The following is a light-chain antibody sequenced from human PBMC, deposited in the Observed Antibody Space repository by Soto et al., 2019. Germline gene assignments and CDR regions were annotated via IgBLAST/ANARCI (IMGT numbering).Light chain of an antibody. CDR1: NSDVGKYDI. J-gene: IGLJ3*02. Sequence: QSVLTQPASVSGTPGQSITISCTGTNSDVGKYDIVSWYQHYPDKAPKFIIYEVNKRPSGVSHRFSGSKSGSTASLTISGLQAEDEAHYYCCSYTSSETVVFGGGTKLTVL. V-gene: IGLV2-23*02. CDR2: EVN. CDR3: CSYTSSETVV.